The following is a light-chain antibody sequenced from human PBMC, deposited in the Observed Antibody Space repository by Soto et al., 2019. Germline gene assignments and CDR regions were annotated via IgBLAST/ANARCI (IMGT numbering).Light chain of an antibody. J-gene: IGKJ4*01. V-gene: IGKV3-15*01. Sequence: EVVLTHSPATLSVYPWERATLSCRASQSVNSNLAWYHQKPGQAPRLLIYGASTRATDIPARFSGSGSGTEFTLTVSSLQSEDFAVYSCQQYYSWPLTFGGGTKVDIK. CDR2: GAS. CDR1: QSVNSN. CDR3: QQYYSWPLT.